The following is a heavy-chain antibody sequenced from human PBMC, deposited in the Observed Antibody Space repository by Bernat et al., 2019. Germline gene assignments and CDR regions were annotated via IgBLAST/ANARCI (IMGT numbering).Heavy chain of an antibody. CDR2: MSGVESRT. D-gene: IGHD5-12*01. CDR3: AKTPMFGAYEYYFDY. J-gene: IGHJ4*02. V-gene: IGHV3-23*01. Sequence: EVQLLESGGGLVQPGGSLRLSCAASGFSFGSYAMGWVRQAPGRGLECVSGMSGVESRTYYADSVKGRFTISRDNPKNTLYLQMNSLRVEDTAVYYCAKTPMFGAYEYYFDYWGQGTLVTVSS. CDR1: GFSFGSYA.